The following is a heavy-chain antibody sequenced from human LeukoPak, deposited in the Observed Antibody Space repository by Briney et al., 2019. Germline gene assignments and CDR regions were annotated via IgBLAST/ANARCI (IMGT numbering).Heavy chain of an antibody. CDR3: ALLYSSGGTGPDDY. Sequence: SVNASCKASGGTFSSYAISWVRQAPGQGREWMGGIIAIFGTAKYAQKFEGRVKITADKSTSTAYIELSSLRSEDKAVYYCALLYSSGGTGPDDYWGQGTLVTVSS. V-gene: IGHV1-69*06. J-gene: IGHJ4*02. CDR1: GGTFSSYA. CDR2: IIAIFGTA. D-gene: IGHD6-19*01.